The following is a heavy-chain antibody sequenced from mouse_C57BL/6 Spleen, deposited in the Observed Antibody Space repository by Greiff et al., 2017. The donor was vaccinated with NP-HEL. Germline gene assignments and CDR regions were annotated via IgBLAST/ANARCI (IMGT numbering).Heavy chain of an antibody. CDR2: ISYDGSN. V-gene: IGHV3-6*01. J-gene: IGHJ2*01. Sequence: EVKLMESGPGLVKPSQSLSLTCSVTGYSITSGYYWNWIRQFPGNKLEWMGYISYDGSNNYNPSLKNRISITRDTSKNQFFLKLNSVTTEDTATYYCARGAVVAPFDYWGQGTTLTVSS. CDR1: GYSITSGYY. D-gene: IGHD1-1*01. CDR3: ARGAVVAPFDY.